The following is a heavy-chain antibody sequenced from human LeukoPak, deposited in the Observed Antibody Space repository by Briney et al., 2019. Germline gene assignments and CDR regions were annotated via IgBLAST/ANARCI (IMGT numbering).Heavy chain of an antibody. CDR3: ARGIQLWYFDL. D-gene: IGHD5-18*01. J-gene: IGHJ2*01. CDR2: ISYDGSNK. CDR1: GFTFSSYA. Sequence: GGSLRLSCAASGFTFSSYAMHWVRQAPGKGLEWVAVISYDGSNKYYADSVKGRFTISRDNSKNTLYLQMNSLRAEDTAVYYCARGIQLWYFDLWGRGTLVTVSS. V-gene: IGHV3-30*04.